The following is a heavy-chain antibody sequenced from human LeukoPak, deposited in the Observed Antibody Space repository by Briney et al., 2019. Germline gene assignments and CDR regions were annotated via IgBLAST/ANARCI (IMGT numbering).Heavy chain of an antibody. CDR2: ISGSGGST. V-gene: IGHV3-23*01. J-gene: IGHJ4*02. CDR1: GFTFSSYG. Sequence: GGSLRLSCAASGFTFSSYGMSWVRQAPGKGLEWVSAISGSGGSTYYADSVKGRFTISRDNSKNTLYLQMNSLRAEDTAVYYCAKDYKVGATPFGDYWGQGTLVTVSS. D-gene: IGHD1-26*01. CDR3: AKDYKVGATPFGDY.